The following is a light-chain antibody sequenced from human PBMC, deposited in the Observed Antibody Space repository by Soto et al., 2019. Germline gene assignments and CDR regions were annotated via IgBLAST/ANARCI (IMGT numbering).Light chain of an antibody. CDR3: QHRYTWPRFT. V-gene: IGKV3-11*01. J-gene: IGKJ3*01. Sequence: EIVLTQSPATLSLSPGERATLSCRASQSVGSLLAWYQHKPGQAPRLLIYDAYNRANGIPARFSGSCSGTDFTLSITSLEPEDFAVYSCQHRYTWPRFTSGPGTQVDIK. CDR1: QSVGSL. CDR2: DAY.